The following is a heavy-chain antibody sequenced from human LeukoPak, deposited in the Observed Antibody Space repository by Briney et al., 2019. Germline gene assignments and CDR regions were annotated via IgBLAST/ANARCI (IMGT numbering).Heavy chain of an antibody. V-gene: IGHV3-23*01. D-gene: IGHD6-13*01. Sequence: GGSLRLSCAASGFTFSSNAMSWVCQAPGKGLEWVSAVSGSGSSTFYADSVKGRFTISRDNSENTLFLQMSSLRAEDTAVYYCAKLIIAPEGYEYFPHWGQGTLVTVSS. CDR3: AKLIIAPEGYEYFPH. J-gene: IGHJ1*01. CDR1: GFTFSSNA. CDR2: VSGSGSST.